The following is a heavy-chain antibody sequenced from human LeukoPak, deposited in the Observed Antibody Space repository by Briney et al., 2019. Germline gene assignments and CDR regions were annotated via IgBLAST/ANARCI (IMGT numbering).Heavy chain of an antibody. CDR3: ARDSTWLQLFY. Sequence: GGSLRLSCAASGFTVSSNHMSWVRQVPGKGLEWVSVIYSGGSTSYADSVKGRFTISRDNSKNTLYLQMNSLRAEDTAVYYCARDSTWLQLFYWGQGTLVTVSS. V-gene: IGHV3-53*01. CDR2: IYSGGST. D-gene: IGHD5-24*01. CDR1: GFTVSSNH. J-gene: IGHJ4*02.